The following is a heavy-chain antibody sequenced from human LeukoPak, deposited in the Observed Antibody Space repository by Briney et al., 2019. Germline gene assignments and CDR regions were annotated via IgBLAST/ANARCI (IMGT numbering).Heavy chain of an antibody. CDR1: GFSFSNAW. J-gene: IGHJ4*02. CDR2: IKSKTTGETT. D-gene: IGHD2-15*01. Sequence: GGSLRLSCAASGFSFSNAWMSWVRQAPGKGLEWVGRIKSKTTGETTDFAAPVKGRFTISRDDSKNTLYLRMNSPKIEDTAVYYCTTCTGGSCYSDYWGQGTLVTVSS. V-gene: IGHV3-15*01. CDR3: TTCTGGSCYSDY.